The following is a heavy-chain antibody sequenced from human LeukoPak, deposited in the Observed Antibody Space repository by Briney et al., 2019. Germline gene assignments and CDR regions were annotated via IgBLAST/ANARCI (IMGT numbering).Heavy chain of an antibody. CDR2: SDHSGTT. D-gene: IGHD2-2*02. Sequence: SETLSLTCVVYGGSFSGYYWSWIRQPPGKGLEWIGESDHSGTTNYNPSLKSRVTVSVDTSKNQFSLMVSSVTAADTAVYYCATGRNGVVPSPILGVGPWYNYHYMGVWGKGTTVTVSS. V-gene: IGHV4-34*01. CDR1: GGSFSGYY. CDR3: ATGRNGVVPSPILGVGPWYNYHYMGV. J-gene: IGHJ6*03.